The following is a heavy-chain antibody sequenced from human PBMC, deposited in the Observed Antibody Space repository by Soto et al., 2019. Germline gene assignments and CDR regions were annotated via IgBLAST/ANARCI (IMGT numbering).Heavy chain of an antibody. CDR3: ARDRGSSWYHKYNWFDP. V-gene: IGHV6-1*01. CDR2: TYYRSKWYN. D-gene: IGHD6-13*01. J-gene: IGHJ5*02. Sequence: SQTLSLTCAISGDSVSSNSAAWNWIRQSPSRGLEWLGRTYYRSKWYNDYAVSVKSRITINPDTSKNQFSLQLNSVTPEDTAVYYCARDRGSSWYHKYNWFDPWGQGXLGTVSA. CDR1: GDSVSSNSAA.